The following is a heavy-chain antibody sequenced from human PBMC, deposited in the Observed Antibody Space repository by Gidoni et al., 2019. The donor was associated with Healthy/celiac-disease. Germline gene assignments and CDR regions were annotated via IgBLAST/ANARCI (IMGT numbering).Heavy chain of an antibody. CDR3: ARHTPYYCSSTSCYIGGVDY. CDR2: IYPGDSDT. CDR1: GYSFTSYW. V-gene: IGHV5-51*01. J-gene: IGHJ4*02. D-gene: IGHD2-2*02. Sequence: EVQLVQSGAEVKKPGASLKISCKGSGYSFTSYWIGGVRQMPGKGLEWMGIIYPGDSDTRYSPSFQGQVTISADKSISTAYLQWSSLKASDTAMYYCARHTPYYCSSTSCYIGGVDYWGQGTLVTVSS.